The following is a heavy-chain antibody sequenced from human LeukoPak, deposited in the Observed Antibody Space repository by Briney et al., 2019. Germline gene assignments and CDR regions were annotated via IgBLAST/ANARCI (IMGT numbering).Heavy chain of an antibody. Sequence: SETLSLTCAVYGGSFSGYYWSWIRQLPGKGLEWIGEINHSGSTNYNPSLKSRVTISLDTSKNQFSLKLSSVTAADTAVYYCAGHLRYFDYWGQGTLVTVSS. CDR3: AGHLRYFDY. V-gene: IGHV4-34*01. J-gene: IGHJ4*02. CDR1: GGSFSGYY. CDR2: INHSGST.